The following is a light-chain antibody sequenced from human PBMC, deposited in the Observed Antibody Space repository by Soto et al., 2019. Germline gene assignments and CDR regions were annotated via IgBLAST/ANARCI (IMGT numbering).Light chain of an antibody. J-gene: IGKJ4*01. V-gene: IGKV1-39*01. CDR3: QQSYSNPS. CDR1: QSVITY. CDR2: AAS. Sequence: DIQMTQSPSSLSASVGDRVTITCRASQSVITYLSWYQQKAGKAPKLLIYAASSLQSGVPSRFSGSGSGTEFALTISSLQPEDFATYYCQQSYSNPSFGGGTKVEIK.